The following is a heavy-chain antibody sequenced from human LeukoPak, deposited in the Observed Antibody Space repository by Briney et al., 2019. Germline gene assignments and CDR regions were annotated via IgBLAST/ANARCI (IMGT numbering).Heavy chain of an antibody. CDR3: ARVAAGAGTVIDS. D-gene: IGHD6-19*01. CDR1: GFSFTTYW. CDR2: IKQDGSEK. Sequence: GGSLKLSCAASGFSFTTYWMSWVRQAPGKGLEWVANIKQDGSEKYYVDSVKGRFIIFRDNAKNSLYLQMSSLRAEDTAVYHCARVAAGAGTVIDSWGQGTLVTVSS. V-gene: IGHV3-7*01. J-gene: IGHJ4*02.